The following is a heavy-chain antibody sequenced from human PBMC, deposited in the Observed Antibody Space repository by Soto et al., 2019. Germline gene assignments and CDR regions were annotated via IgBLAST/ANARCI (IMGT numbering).Heavy chain of an antibody. CDR3: AILGYSYGMDV. Sequence: GGSLRRSWAASGLTFRGYGMSWVGQAPGKGLEWVSAISGSGGSTYYAVSVKGRFTISSDNSKNTLYLQMNSLRAEDTAVYYCAILGYSYGMDVWGQGTTVTVSS. CDR1: GLTFRGYG. D-gene: IGHD5-18*01. J-gene: IGHJ6*02. CDR2: ISGSGGST. V-gene: IGHV3-23*01.